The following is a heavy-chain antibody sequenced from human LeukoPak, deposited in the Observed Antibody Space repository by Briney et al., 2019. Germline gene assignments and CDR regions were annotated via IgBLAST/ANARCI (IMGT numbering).Heavy chain of an antibody. D-gene: IGHD2-8*02. Sequence: PGGSLRLFCAASGFTFSSYGMHWGRQAPGKGLEWVAVISYDGSNKYYADSVKGRFTISRDNSKNTLYLQMNSLRAEDTAVYYCSGGRMGMFDYWGQGTLVTVSS. CDR3: SGGRMGMFDY. V-gene: IGHV3-30*03. J-gene: IGHJ4*02. CDR2: ISYDGSNK. CDR1: GFTFSSYG.